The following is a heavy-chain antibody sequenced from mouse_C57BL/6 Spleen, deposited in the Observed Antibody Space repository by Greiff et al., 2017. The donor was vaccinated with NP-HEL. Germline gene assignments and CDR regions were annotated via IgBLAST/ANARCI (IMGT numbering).Heavy chain of an antibody. CDR3: ARLTTVVDAMDY. J-gene: IGHJ4*01. D-gene: IGHD1-1*01. Sequence: QVQLKQPGAELVRPGSSVKLSCKASGYTFTSYWMHWVKQRPIQGLEWIGNIDPSDSETHYNQKFKDKATLTVDKSSSTAYMQLSSLTSEDSAVDYCARLTTVVDAMDYWGQGTSVTVSS. V-gene: IGHV1-52*01. CDR1: GYTFTSYW. CDR2: IDPSDSET.